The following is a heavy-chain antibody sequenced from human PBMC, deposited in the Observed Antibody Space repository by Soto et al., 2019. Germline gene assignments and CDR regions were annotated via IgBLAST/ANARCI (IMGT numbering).Heavy chain of an antibody. Sequence: QVQLQESGPGLVKPSQTLSLTCTVSGASISSGGYYWSWIRQDPGKGLEWLGYLYYSGVTYYNPSLKSRVTISVDRSKNQFSLKLNSVTAADTAVYYCARVGRYYDSGVWGGYFEYWGQGTLVTVTS. CDR2: LYYSGVT. V-gene: IGHV4-31*03. D-gene: IGHD3-22*01. J-gene: IGHJ4*02. CDR3: ARVGRYYDSGVWGGYFEY. CDR1: GASISSGGYY.